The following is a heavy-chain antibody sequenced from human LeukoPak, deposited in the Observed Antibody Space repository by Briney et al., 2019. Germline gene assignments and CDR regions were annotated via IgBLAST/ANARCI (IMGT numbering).Heavy chain of an antibody. CDR3: ARGPLDPTDSSGWYIPFDY. CDR1: GGSFSGYY. V-gene: IGHV4-34*01. CDR2: INHSGST. D-gene: IGHD6-19*01. J-gene: IGHJ4*02. Sequence: SETLSLTCAVYGGSFSGYYWSWIRQPPGKGLEWIGEINHSGSTNYNPSLKSRVTISVDTSKNQFSLKLSSVTAADTAVYYCARGPLDPTDSSGWYIPFDYWGQGTLVTVSS.